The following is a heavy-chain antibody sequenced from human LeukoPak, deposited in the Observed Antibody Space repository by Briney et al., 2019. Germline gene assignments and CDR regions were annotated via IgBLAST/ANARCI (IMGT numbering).Heavy chain of an antibody. Sequence: GESLQISSKGSGYSLTSYWIAWVRQMPGKGLEWMGIIYPGDSDTRYSPSFQGPVTISDDKSISTAYLQWSSLKASDTAMYYCARPLLYYLDSSGYPTFDAFDIWGQGTMVTVSS. CDR1: GYSLTSYW. J-gene: IGHJ3*02. CDR2: IYPGDSDT. D-gene: IGHD3-22*01. CDR3: ARPLLYYLDSSGYPTFDAFDI. V-gene: IGHV5-51*01.